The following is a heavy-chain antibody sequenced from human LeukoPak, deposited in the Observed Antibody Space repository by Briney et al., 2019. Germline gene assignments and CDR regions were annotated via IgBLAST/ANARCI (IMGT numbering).Heavy chain of an antibody. D-gene: IGHD6-19*01. CDR2: TFYRSKWFN. Sequence: SQTLSLTCAISGDSVSSNDAAWSWIRQSPSRGLEWLGRTFYRSKWFNDYAVSVKSRMTINPDTSKNQFSLQLNSVTPEDTAVYYCARDGRLEQWLAPGYYYYGMDVWGQGTTVTVSS. CDR1: GDSVSSNDAA. J-gene: IGHJ6*02. CDR3: ARDGRLEQWLAPGYYYYGMDV. V-gene: IGHV6-1*01.